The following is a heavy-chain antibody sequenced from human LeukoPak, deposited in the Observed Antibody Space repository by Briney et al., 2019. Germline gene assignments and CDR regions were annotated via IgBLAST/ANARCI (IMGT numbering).Heavy chain of an antibody. J-gene: IGHJ4*02. CDR2: IYTSGST. CDR3: ARHVAYDYVWGSYRSGYFDY. CDR1: GGSISSYY. V-gene: IGHV4-4*07. Sequence: KPSETLSLTCIVSGGSISSYYWSWIRQPAGKGLEWIGRIYTSGSTNYNPSLKSRVTMSVDTSKNQFSLKLSSVTAADTAVYYCARHVAYDYVWGSYRSGYFDYWGQGTLVTVSS. D-gene: IGHD3-16*02.